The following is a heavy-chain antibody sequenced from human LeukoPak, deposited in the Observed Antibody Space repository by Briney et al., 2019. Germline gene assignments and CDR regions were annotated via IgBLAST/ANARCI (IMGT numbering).Heavy chain of an antibody. CDR3: ATVRGVIRGYFDH. D-gene: IGHD3-10*02. V-gene: IGHV3-23*01. CDR2: ISGSGGTT. J-gene: IGHJ4*02. CDR1: GFTFSSYA. Sequence: PGGSLRLSCAASGFTFSSYAMSWVRQAPGKGLEWVSSISGSGGTTYYADSVKGRFTISRDTSKNTLYLQMNTLRAEDTAVYYCATVRGVIRGYFDHWGQGTLVTVSS.